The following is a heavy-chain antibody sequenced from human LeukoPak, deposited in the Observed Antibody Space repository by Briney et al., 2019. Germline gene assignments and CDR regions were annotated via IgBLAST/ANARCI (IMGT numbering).Heavy chain of an antibody. CDR3: ARESQYTLGYYMDV. Sequence: SETLSLTCTVSGGSISSYHWSWIRQPAGKGLEWIGRIYTSGSSNYNTSLKSRVSMSVDTSKHQFSLKLSSVTAADTAVYYCARESQYTLGYYMDVWGKGTTVTVSS. J-gene: IGHJ6*03. V-gene: IGHV4-4*07. CDR1: GGSISSYH. CDR2: IYTSGSS. D-gene: IGHD2-2*02.